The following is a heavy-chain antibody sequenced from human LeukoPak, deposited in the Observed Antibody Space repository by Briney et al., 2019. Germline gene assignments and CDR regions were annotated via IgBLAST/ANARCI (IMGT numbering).Heavy chain of an antibody. V-gene: IGHV3-11*04. D-gene: IGHD2-15*01. CDR2: ISSSGSTI. Sequence: GGSLRLSCAASGFTFSDYYMSWIRQAPGKGLEWVSYISSSGSTIYYADSVKGRFTISRDNAKNSLYLQMNSLRAEDTAVYYCARVVVEAMAIIDYYMDVWGKGTTVTVSS. CDR3: ARVVVEAMAIIDYYMDV. J-gene: IGHJ6*03. CDR1: GFTFSDYY.